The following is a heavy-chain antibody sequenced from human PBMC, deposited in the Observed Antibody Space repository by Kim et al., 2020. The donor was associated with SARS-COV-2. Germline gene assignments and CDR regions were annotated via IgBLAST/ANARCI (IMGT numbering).Heavy chain of an antibody. Sequence: SETLSLTCAVYGGSFSGYYWSWIRQPPGKGLDWIGAINHSVSTIYNPSLKSRVTISVDTSKNQFSLKLSSVTAADTAVYYCARAHSGGSIVATIKIFDYWGQGTLVTVSS. CDR2: INHSVST. J-gene: IGHJ4*02. CDR1: GGSFSGYY. CDR3: ARAHSGGSIVATIKIFDY. D-gene: IGHD5-12*01. V-gene: IGHV4-34*01.